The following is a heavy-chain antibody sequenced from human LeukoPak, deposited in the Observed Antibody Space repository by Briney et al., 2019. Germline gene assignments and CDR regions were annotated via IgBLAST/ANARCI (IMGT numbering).Heavy chain of an antibody. CDR2: IRSDGSDT. J-gene: IGHJ4*02. D-gene: IGHD2-2*01. CDR3: ARDRESYYCSTTNCYLNY. V-gene: IGHV3-74*01. Sequence: GGSLRLSCAASGFTFSDTWMHWVRQAPGEGLVWVSRIRSDGSDTRYAESVKGRFTISRDNAKNTLYLQMNSLRAEDTAVYYCARDRESYYCSTTNCYLNYWGQGSLVTVSS. CDR1: GFTFSDTW.